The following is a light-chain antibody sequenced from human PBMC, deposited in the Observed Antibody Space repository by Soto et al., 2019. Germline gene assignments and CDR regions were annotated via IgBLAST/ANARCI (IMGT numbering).Light chain of an antibody. CDR1: NIGSKS. CDR2: YDR. J-gene: IGLJ3*02. CDR3: QVWDGTSDPEGV. V-gene: IGLV3-21*04. Sequence: SYELTQPPSVSETPGKTATITCGGSNIGSKSVNWYQQKPGQAPVLIMFYDRVGPSGIPARFSGSNSGNTATLTITGVEVGDEGDYFCQVWDGTSDPEGVFGGGTKLTVL.